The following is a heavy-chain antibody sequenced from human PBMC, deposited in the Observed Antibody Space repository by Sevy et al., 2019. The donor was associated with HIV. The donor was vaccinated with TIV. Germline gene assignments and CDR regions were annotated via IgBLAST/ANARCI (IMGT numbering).Heavy chain of an antibody. V-gene: IGHV4-59*11. CDR1: GGSITSLY. J-gene: IGHJ4*02. CDR2: IYYHGHI. Sequence: SETLSLTCTVSGGSITSLYWNWIRQPPGKGLEWIANIYYHGHINYNPALRSRVTLPLDTSKNQFSLRRSSVTAADTAMYYCAGENAWGRGYSWGQGTLVTVSS. CDR3: AGENAWGRGYS. D-gene: IGHD1-26*01.